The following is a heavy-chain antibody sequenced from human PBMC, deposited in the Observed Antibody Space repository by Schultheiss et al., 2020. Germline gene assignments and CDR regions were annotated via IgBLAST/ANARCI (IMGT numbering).Heavy chain of an antibody. V-gene: IGHV4-34*01. Sequence: SQTLSLTCAVYGGSFSGYYWSWIRQPPGKGLEWIGEINHSGSTNYNPSLKSRVTMSVDTSKNQFSLKLSSVTAADTAVYYCARGGYDYVYFQHWGQGTLVNGYS. D-gene: IGHD3-16*01. CDR3: ARGGYDYVYFQH. CDR2: INHSGST. CDR1: GGSFSGYY. J-gene: IGHJ1*01.